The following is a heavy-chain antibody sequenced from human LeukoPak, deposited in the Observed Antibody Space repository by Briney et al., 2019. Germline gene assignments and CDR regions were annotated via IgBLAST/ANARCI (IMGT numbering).Heavy chain of an antibody. J-gene: IGHJ4*02. Sequence: ASVKVSCKASGGTFSSYAISWVRQAPGQGLEWMGGIIPIFGTANYAQKFQGRVTMTRDTSTSTVYMELSSLRSEDTAVYYCARDMYSSSWDYWGQGTLVTVSS. CDR3: ARDMYSSSWDY. D-gene: IGHD6-13*01. CDR1: GGTFSSYA. V-gene: IGHV1-69*05. CDR2: IIPIFGTA.